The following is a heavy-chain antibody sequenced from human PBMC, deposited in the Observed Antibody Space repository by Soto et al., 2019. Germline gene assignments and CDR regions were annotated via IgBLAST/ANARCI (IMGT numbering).Heavy chain of an antibody. Sequence: SGPTLVNPTQTLTLTWTFSGFSLSTSGMRVSWIRQPPGKALEWLARIDWDDDKFYSTSLKTRLTISKDTSKNQVVLTMTNMDPVDTATYYCARDRYNWNPSHYYGMDVWGQGTTVTVSS. CDR1: GFSLSTSGMR. J-gene: IGHJ6*02. CDR2: IDWDDDK. D-gene: IGHD1-20*01. V-gene: IGHV2-70*04. CDR3: ARDRYNWNPSHYYGMDV.